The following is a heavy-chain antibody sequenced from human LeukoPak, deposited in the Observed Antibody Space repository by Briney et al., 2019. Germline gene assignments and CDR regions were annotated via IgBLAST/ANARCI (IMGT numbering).Heavy chain of an antibody. Sequence: GESLKISCKGSGYSFTSYWIGWGRQIPGKGLEWMGIIYPGGSDTRYSPSFHGQVTISADKSISTAYLQWSSLKASDTAMYYCARIISGWYFDYWGQGTLVTVSS. CDR1: GYSFTSYW. J-gene: IGHJ4*02. D-gene: IGHD6-19*01. CDR2: IYPGGSDT. CDR3: ARIISGWYFDY. V-gene: IGHV5-51*01.